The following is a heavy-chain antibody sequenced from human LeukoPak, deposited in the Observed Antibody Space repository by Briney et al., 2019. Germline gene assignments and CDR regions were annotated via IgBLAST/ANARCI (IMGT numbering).Heavy chain of an antibody. D-gene: IGHD2-2*01. J-gene: IGHJ4*02. CDR3: AKAANIGYCSSTSCYFDY. CDR1: RFTFDDYA. Sequence: GESLRLSCAASRFTFDDYAMHWVRQAPGKGLEWVSGISWNSGSIGYADSVKGRFTISRDNAKNSLYLQMNSLRAEDMALYYCAKAANIGYCSSTSCYFDYWGQGTLVTVSS. CDR2: ISWNSGSI. V-gene: IGHV3-9*03.